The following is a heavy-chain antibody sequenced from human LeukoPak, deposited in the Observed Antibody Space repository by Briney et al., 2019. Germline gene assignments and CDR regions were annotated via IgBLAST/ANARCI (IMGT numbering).Heavy chain of an antibody. D-gene: IGHD3-3*01. Sequence: SETLSLTCTVSGGSISSTTHYWSWIRQPPGKGLEWIGRIYTSGSTNYNPSLESRVTMSVDTSKNQFSLKLSSVTAADTAVYYCARSDFDLPGYFDLWGRGTLVTVSS. CDR2: IYTSGST. V-gene: IGHV4-39*07. CDR3: ARSDFDLPGYFDL. J-gene: IGHJ2*01. CDR1: GGSISSTTHY.